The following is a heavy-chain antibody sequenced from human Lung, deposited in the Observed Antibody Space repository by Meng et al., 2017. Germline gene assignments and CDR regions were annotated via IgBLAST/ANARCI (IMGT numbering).Heavy chain of an antibody. CDR1: GYTFTPYG. D-gene: IGHD3-22*01. J-gene: IGHJ4*02. V-gene: IGHV1-18*01. Sequence: QVRSVRCGAELKKPVAPVKISCKASGYTFTPYGISWVRQAPGQGLEWMGWISGYNGNTKYGQKLQGRVIMTTDTSTSTAYMELRSLRSDDTAVYYCARDFSHDSYDSSGPAYYLDYWGQGTLVTVSS. CDR3: ARDFSHDSYDSSGPAYYLDY. CDR2: ISGYNGNT.